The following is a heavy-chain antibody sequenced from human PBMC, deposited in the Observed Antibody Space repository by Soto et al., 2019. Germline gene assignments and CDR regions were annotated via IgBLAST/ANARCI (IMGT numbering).Heavy chain of an antibody. J-gene: IGHJ3*02. CDR1: GGSFSGYY. CDR2: INHSGST. CDR3: AGDYDGNDAFDI. D-gene: IGHD4-17*01. Sequence: SETLSLTCAVYGGSFSGYYWSWIRQPPGKGLEWIGEINHSGSTNYNPSLKSRVTISVDTSKNQFSLKLSSVTAADTAVYYCAGDYDGNDAFDIWGQGTMVTVSS. V-gene: IGHV4-34*01.